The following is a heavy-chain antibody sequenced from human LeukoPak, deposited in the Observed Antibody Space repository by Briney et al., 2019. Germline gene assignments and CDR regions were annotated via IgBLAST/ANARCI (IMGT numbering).Heavy chain of an antibody. Sequence: AGGSLRLSCAASGFTFSSYGMHWVRQAPGKGLEWVAFIRYDGSNKYYADSVKGRFTISRDNSKNTLYLQMDSLRAEDKAVYYCAKDLNEYGGTAFDYWGQGTLVTVSS. J-gene: IGHJ4*02. V-gene: IGHV3-30*02. CDR3: AKDLNEYGGTAFDY. D-gene: IGHD4-23*01. CDR1: GFTFSSYG. CDR2: IRYDGSNK.